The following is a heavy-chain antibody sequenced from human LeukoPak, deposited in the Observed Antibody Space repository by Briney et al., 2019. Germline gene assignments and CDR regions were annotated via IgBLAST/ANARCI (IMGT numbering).Heavy chain of an antibody. CDR2: ISGSGGST. J-gene: IGHJ4*02. CDR3: AKDLASPAAGMGY. V-gene: IGHV3-23*01. CDR1: GFTFRNYW. Sequence: PGGSLGLSCAASGFTFRNYWMSWVRQAPGKGLEWVSAISGSGGSTYYADSVKGRFTISRDNSKNTLYLQMNSLRAEDTAVYYCAKDLASPAAGMGYWGQGTLVTVSS. D-gene: IGHD6-13*01.